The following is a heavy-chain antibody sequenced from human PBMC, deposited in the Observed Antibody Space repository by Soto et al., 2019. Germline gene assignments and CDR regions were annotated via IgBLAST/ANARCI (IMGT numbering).Heavy chain of an antibody. CDR2: IYKIATT. D-gene: IGHD7-27*01. CDR1: GDSISNLDYF. V-gene: IGHV4-30-4*01. CDR3: ARGRYCLTGRCFPNWFDS. Sequence: SETLSLTCSVSGDSISNLDYFWAWIRQPPGHALEYIGYIYKIATTYYNPSFESRVAISVDTSKSQFSLNVTSVTAADTAVYFCARGRYCLTGRCFPNWFDSWGQGALLTVSS. J-gene: IGHJ5*01.